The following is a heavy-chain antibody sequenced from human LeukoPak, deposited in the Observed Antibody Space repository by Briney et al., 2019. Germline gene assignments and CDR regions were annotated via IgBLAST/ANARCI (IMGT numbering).Heavy chain of an antibody. V-gene: IGHV1-69*05. CDR3: ASTSPGGDSSGYYYVD. D-gene: IGHD3-22*01. J-gene: IGHJ4*02. CDR1: GGTFSSYA. CDR2: IIPIFGTA. Sequence: SVKVSCKASGGTFSSYAISWVRQAPGQGLEWMGGIIPIFGTANYAQKFQGRVTITTDESTSTAYMELSSLRSEDTAVYYCASTSPGGDSSGYYYVDWGQGTLVTVSS.